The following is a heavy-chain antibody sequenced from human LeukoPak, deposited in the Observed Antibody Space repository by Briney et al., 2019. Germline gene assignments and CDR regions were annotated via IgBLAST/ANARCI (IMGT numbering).Heavy chain of an antibody. CDR2: IWYDGGNK. V-gene: IGHV3-33*08. CDR3: ARDLTPGYYPFDY. Sequence: GGSLRLSCAASGFTFSSYGMHWVRQAPGKGLEWVAVIWYDGGNKYYADSVRGRFTISRDNSMNTLYLQMNSLRAEDTAVYYCARDLTPGYYPFDYWGQGTLVTVSS. J-gene: IGHJ4*02. D-gene: IGHD3-22*01. CDR1: GFTFSSYG.